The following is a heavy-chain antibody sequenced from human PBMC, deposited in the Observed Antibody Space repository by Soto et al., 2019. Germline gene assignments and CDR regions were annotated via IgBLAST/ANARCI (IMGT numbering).Heavy chain of an antibody. D-gene: IGHD6-19*01. J-gene: IGHJ4*02. V-gene: IGHV1-18*01. CDR1: GGTFDKSA. CDR2: ISAYNGNT. CDR3: ARGVRYSSGWYVFDY. Sequence: ASVEVSCKASGGTFDKSAISWVRQAPGQGLEWLGGISAYNGNTNYAQKLQGRVTMTTDTSTSTAYMELRSLRSDDTAVYYCARGVRYSSGWYVFDYWGQGTLVTVSS.